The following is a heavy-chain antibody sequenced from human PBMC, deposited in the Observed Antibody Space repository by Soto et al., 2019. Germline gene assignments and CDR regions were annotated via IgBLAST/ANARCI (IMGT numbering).Heavy chain of an antibody. CDR3: ARAARRYCSGGSCYSGRDY. CDR2: INHSGST. CDR1: GGSFSGYY. D-gene: IGHD2-15*01. J-gene: IGHJ4*02. Sequence: QVQLQQWGAGLLKPSEPLSLTCAVYGGSFSGYYWRWIRQPPGKGLERRGDINHSGSTNYNPSLKSRVTISVDKSKNLYSLKLISGTAADTAVYYCARAARRYCSGGSCYSGRDYWRQGTLVTVSS. V-gene: IGHV4-34*01.